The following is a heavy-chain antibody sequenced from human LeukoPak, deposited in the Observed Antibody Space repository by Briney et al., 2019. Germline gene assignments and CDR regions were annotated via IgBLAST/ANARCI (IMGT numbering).Heavy chain of an antibody. Sequence: GGSLRLSCAVSGFNFDDYVTTWVRQAPGKGLGWVGNIKQDGSEKYYVDSVKGRFTISRDNAKNSLYLQMNSLRAEDTAVYYCARGSITMVRGVITGAVDYWGQGTLVTVSS. V-gene: IGHV3-7*01. CDR3: ARGSITMVRGVITGAVDY. CDR2: IKQDGSEK. J-gene: IGHJ4*02. CDR1: GFNFDDYV. D-gene: IGHD3-10*01.